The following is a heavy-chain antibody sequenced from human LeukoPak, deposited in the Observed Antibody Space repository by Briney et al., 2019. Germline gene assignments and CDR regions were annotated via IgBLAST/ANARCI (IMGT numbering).Heavy chain of an antibody. CDR1: GFTFTTYG. J-gene: IGHJ4*02. CDR2: IQYDASYD. CDR3: AKDFRVGARSFDY. V-gene: IGHV3-30*02. D-gene: IGHD1-26*01. Sequence: GGSLRLSCAASGFTFTTYGMHWVRQTPGKGLEWVSFIQYDASYDLYSDSVRGRFTISRDNSKNILCLQMNSLRTEDSAVYFCAKDFRVGARSFDYWGQGTLVTVSS.